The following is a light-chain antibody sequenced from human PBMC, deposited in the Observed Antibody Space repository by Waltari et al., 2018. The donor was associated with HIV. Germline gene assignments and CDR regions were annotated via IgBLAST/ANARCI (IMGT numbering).Light chain of an antibody. Sequence: QSALTQPPSASGSPGQSVTISCSGTSSDVGGYNYVSWYQRHPGKAPKLLSYEVIKRPSGVPDRFFGSKSGNTASLTVSGLQAEDEADYFCSSYAGDYNLVFGGGTKLTVL. CDR3: SSYAGDYNLV. V-gene: IGLV2-8*01. J-gene: IGLJ3*02. CDR2: EVI. CDR1: SSDVGGYNY.